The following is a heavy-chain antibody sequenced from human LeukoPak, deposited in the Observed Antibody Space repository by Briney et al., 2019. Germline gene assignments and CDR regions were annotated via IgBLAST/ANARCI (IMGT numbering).Heavy chain of an antibody. CDR3: ARHIFLYCSGGSCYPHRNYYYYMDV. J-gene: IGHJ6*03. D-gene: IGHD2-15*01. CDR1: GYTFPSYD. CDR2: MNPISGNA. V-gene: IGHV1-8*01. Sequence: GALVKASCKASGYTFPSYDINGVRQATGHRLEWMGWMNPISGNAGYAQKFQRRVTMTRNTSISTAYMELSSLRSEDTAVYYCARHIFLYCSGGSCYPHRNYYYYMDVWGKGTTVTVSS.